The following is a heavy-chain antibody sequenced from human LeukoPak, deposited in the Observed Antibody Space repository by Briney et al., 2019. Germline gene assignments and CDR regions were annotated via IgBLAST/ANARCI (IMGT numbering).Heavy chain of an antibody. CDR2: IYYSGST. CDR3: ARDLIYSSSSGIWFDP. J-gene: IGHJ5*02. Sequence: PSETLSLTCSASGGSISSYYWSWIRQPPGKGLEWIGSIYYSGSTNYNPSLKSRVSISVDTSKNQFSLKLSSVTAADTAVYYCARDLIYSSSSGIWFDPWGQGTLVTVSS. CDR1: GGSISSYY. D-gene: IGHD6-6*01. V-gene: IGHV4-59*01.